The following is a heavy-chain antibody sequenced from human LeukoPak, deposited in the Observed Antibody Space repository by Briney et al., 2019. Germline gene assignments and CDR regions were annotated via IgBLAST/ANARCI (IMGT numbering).Heavy chain of an antibody. V-gene: IGHV4-39*01. CDR1: GGSISSSSYY. J-gene: IGHJ4*02. CDR3: ARAPGIAGQAPFDY. D-gene: IGHD6-13*01. Sequence: PSETLTLTCTVSGGSISSSSYYWGWIRQPPGKGLEWIGSIYYSGSTYYNPSLKSRVTISVDTSKNQFSLKLSSVTAADTAVYYCARAPGIAGQAPFDYWGQGTLVTVSS. CDR2: IYYSGST.